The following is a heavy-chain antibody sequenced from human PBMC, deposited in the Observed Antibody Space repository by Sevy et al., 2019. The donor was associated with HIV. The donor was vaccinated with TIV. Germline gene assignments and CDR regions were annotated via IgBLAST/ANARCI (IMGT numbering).Heavy chain of an antibody. CDR1: GGSITSLY. CDR2: IYYNGHI. V-gene: IGHV4-59*08. J-gene: IGHJ4*02. Sequence: SETLSLTCTVSGGSITSLYWNWIRQPPGKGLEWIANIYYNGHINYNPSLKSRVTLSLDTSKNQFSLRWSSVTAADTAMYYWAGGNAWGRGYSWGQGTLVTVSS. D-gene: IGHD1-26*01. CDR3: AGGNAWGRGYS.